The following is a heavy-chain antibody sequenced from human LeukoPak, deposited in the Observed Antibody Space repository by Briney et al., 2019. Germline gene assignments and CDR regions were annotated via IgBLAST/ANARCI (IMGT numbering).Heavy chain of an antibody. CDR2: IYPGDSDT. V-gene: IGHV5-51*01. Sequence: GESLKISCKGSGYSFTSYWIGWVRQMPGKGLEWMGIIYPGDSDTRYSPSFQGQVTISADKSISTAYLQWSSLKASDTAMYYCARRIAAADPYYYYYGMDVWGQGTTVTVSS. D-gene: IGHD6-13*01. J-gene: IGHJ6*02. CDR1: GYSFTSYW. CDR3: ARRIAAADPYYYYYGMDV.